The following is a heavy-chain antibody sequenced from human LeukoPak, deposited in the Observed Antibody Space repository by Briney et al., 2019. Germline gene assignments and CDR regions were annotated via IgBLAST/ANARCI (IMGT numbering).Heavy chain of an antibody. J-gene: IGHJ6*03. CDR3: ARDWVVPAAPTIYYMDV. CDR2: IYTSGST. D-gene: IGHD2-2*01. V-gene: IGHV4-61*02. CDR1: GGSISSGSYY. Sequence: PSETLSLTCTVSGGSISSGSYYWSWIRQPAGKGLEWIGRIYTSGSTNYNPSLKSRVTISVDTSKNQFSLKLSSVTAADTAVYYCARDWVVPAAPTIYYMDVWGKGTTVTVSS.